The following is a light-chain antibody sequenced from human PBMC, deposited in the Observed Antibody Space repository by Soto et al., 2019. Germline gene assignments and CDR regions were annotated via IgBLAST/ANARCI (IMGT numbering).Light chain of an antibody. CDR1: SSDVGGYNY. Sequence: QSVLTQPASVSGSPGQSITISCTGTSSDVGGYNYVSWFQQHQGKAPKLMIYDVRNRPSGISNRFSGSKSGNTASLTISGLQAEDEADCYCNSYTSSSTDVFGTGTKLTVL. J-gene: IGLJ1*01. V-gene: IGLV2-14*01. CDR2: DVR. CDR3: NSYTSSSTDV.